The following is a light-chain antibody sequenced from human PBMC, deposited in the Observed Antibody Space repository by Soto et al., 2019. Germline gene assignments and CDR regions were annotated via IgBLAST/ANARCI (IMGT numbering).Light chain of an antibody. Sequence: QSALTQPRSVSGSPGQSVTISCTGASGDVGGYNFVSWYQQHPGKAPTLMIFDVSQRPSGVPDRFSGSKSGNTASLTISGLQAEDEADYSCAAWDDSLNGYVFGTGTKLTVL. CDR2: DVS. CDR1: SGDVGGYNF. V-gene: IGLV2-11*01. J-gene: IGLJ1*01. CDR3: AAWDDSLNGYV.